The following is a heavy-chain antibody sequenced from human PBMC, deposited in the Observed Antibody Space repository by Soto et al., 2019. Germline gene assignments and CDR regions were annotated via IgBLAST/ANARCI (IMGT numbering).Heavy chain of an antibody. V-gene: IGHV3-23*01. J-gene: IGHJ6*02. Sequence: EVQLLESGGGLVQPGGSLRLSCAASGFTFSSYAMSWVRQAPGKGREWVSAISGSGGSTYYADSVKGRFTISRDNAKNTLYLQMNSLRAEDTAVYYCARPTVTTDYYYCYGMDVWGQGTTVTVSS. CDR2: ISGSGGST. CDR3: ARPTVTTDYYYCYGMDV. CDR1: GFTFSSYA. D-gene: IGHD4-17*01.